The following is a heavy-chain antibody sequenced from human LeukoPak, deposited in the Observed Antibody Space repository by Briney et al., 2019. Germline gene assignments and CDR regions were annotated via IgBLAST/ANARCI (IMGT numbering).Heavy chain of an antibody. CDR3: AKVSSSSFDS. D-gene: IGHD6-6*01. Sequence: PGGSLRLSCAASGFTFSSFAMSWVRQAPGKGLEWVSALSSSGENTHYTDSVKGRFTVSRDISKSTLYLQMTSLRAEDTAVYYCAKVSSSSFDSWGQGTLVTVSS. V-gene: IGHV3-23*01. CDR1: GFTFSSFA. CDR2: LSSSGENT. J-gene: IGHJ4*02.